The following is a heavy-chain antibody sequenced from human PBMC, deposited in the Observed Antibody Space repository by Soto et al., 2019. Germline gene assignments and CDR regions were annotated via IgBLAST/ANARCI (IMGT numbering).Heavy chain of an antibody. Sequence: GGSLRLSCAASGFTFSSYAMHWVRQAPGKGLEWVAVISYDGSNKYYADSVKGRFTISRDNSKNTLYLQMNSLRAEDTAVYYCARDLSYYYGSGSFDYWGQGTLVTV. CDR1: GFTFSSYA. CDR2: ISYDGSNK. D-gene: IGHD3-10*01. J-gene: IGHJ4*02. V-gene: IGHV3-30-3*01. CDR3: ARDLSYYYGSGSFDY.